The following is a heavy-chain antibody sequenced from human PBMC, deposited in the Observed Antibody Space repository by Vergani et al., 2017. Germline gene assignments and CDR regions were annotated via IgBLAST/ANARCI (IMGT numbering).Heavy chain of an antibody. D-gene: IGHD3-9*01. CDR1: GYTFSNYY. CDR2: INPSGGHT. V-gene: IGHV1-46*03. J-gene: IGHJ4*02. CDR3: ARGDYCILTGYRF. Sequence: QVQVVQSGAEVKKSGASVKVSCKTSGYTFSNYYMHWVRQAPGQGLEWMGIINPSGGHTNYAQKFQGRVTMTRDTSTSTVYMELSSLRSEGTAIYYCARGDYCILTGYRFWGQGTLVTVSA.